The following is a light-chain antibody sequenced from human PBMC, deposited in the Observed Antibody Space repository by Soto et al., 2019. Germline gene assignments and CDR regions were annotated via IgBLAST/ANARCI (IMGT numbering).Light chain of an antibody. Sequence: EVVLTQSPGTLSLSPGDTATLSCRASQSVSSSYLAWYQQKPGQAPRLLIYAASRRATGVPDRFSGSGSGTDFTLTISRLEPEDFAVYSCQQRGGSPPIPFGQGTGLEI. V-gene: IGKV3-20*01. CDR2: AAS. CDR3: QQRGGSPPIP. J-gene: IGKJ5*01. CDR1: QSVSSSY.